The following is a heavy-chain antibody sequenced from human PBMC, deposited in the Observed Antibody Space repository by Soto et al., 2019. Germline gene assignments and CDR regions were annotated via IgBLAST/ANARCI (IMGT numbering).Heavy chain of an antibody. J-gene: IGHJ4*02. CDR1: GFTFSSYS. Sequence: GSLRLSCAASGFTFSSYSMNWVRQAPGKGLEWVSSISSSSSYIYYADSVKGRFTISRDNAKNSLYLQMNSLRAEDTAVYYCARDGRGSGSYSLFDYWGQGTLVTSPQ. CDR3: ARDGRGSGSYSLFDY. CDR2: ISSSSSYI. V-gene: IGHV3-21*01. D-gene: IGHD3-10*01.